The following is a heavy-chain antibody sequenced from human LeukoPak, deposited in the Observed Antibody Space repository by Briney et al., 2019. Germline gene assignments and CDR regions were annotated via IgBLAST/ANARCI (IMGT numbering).Heavy chain of an antibody. CDR3: ASRGEVDCSILGVTWFDA. J-gene: IGHJ5*01. CDR1: GFTFTSSA. V-gene: IGHV1-58*01. CDR2: IVVGSGNT. D-gene: IGHD1-26*01. Sequence: GTSVKVSCKASGFTFTSSAVQWVRQARGQRLEWIGWIVVGSGNTNYAQKFQERVTITRDMSTSTAYMELSSLRSEDTAVYYCASRGEVDCSILGVTWFDAWGHVSRVTVSS.